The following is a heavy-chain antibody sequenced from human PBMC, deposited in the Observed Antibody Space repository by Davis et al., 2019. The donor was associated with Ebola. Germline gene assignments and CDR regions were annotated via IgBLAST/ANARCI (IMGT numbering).Heavy chain of an antibody. V-gene: IGHV1-2*04. CDR3: ARDLGLRYDYYGMDV. Sequence: AASVKVSCKASGYTFTGYYMHWVRQAPGQGLEWMGWINPNSGGTNYAQKFQGWVTMTRDTSISTAYMELSRLRSDDTAVYYCARDLGLRYDYYGMDVWGQGTTVTVSS. CDR1: GYTFTGYY. D-gene: IGHD5-12*01. J-gene: IGHJ6*02. CDR2: INPNSGGT.